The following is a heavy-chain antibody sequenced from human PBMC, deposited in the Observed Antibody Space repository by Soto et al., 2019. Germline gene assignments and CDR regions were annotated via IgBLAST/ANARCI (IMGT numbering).Heavy chain of an antibody. D-gene: IGHD3-16*01. CDR3: ARGGTWGARDFDY. Sequence: VQLVQSGGEVKRPGASVRVSCKASGYSFTTYGIGWVRQAPGQGLEWMGWISAYNGHTDYAQKFQGRVTMTTDTATNTVSMELRSLKFDDTAVFYCARGGTWGARDFDYWGQGTLVTVSS. CDR2: ISAYNGHT. V-gene: IGHV1-18*01. CDR1: GYSFTTYG. J-gene: IGHJ4*02.